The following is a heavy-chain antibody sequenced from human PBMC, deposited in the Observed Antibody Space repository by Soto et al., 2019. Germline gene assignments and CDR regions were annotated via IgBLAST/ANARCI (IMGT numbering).Heavy chain of an antibody. CDR2: ISSSSSYI. CDR3: ARDLLGYCSSTSCYVDY. Sequence: PGGSLRLSCAASGFTFSSYSMNWVRQAPGKGLEWVSSISSSSSYIYYADSVKGRFTISRDNAKNSLYLQMNSLRAEDTAVYYCARDLLGYCSSTSCYVDYWSQGSLVTVCS. V-gene: IGHV3-21*01. CDR1: GFTFSSYS. D-gene: IGHD2-2*01. J-gene: IGHJ4*02.